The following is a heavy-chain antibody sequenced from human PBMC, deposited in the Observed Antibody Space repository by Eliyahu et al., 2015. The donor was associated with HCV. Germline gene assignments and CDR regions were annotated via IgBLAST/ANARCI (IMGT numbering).Heavy chain of an antibody. CDR3: ARGTPWGERFDS. V-gene: IGHV3-21*01. Sequence: EVRLVESGGGLVXPGGXLXLSCAASGXTLQHYTMAWVRQPPGRGLEWVSSINGRATYIDSVKGRFTTSRDDANNSLFLQMDYLRPEDTAVYFCARGTPWGERFDSWAQGTLVTVSS. CDR1: GXTLQHYT. CDR2: INGRATYI. D-gene: IGHD3-16*01. J-gene: IGHJ4*02.